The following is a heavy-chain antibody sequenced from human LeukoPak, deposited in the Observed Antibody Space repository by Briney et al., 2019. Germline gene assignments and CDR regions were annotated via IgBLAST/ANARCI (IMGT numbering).Heavy chain of an antibody. CDR1: GFTFSSYA. CDR3: GKHDSSSDY. Sequence: GGSLRLSCTASGFTFSSYAMNWVRQAPGKGLEWVSGVSGSGGSTYYLDSVKGRFTISRDNSKNTLYLQMNTLRAEDTAVYYCGKHDSSSDYWGQGTLATVSS. D-gene: IGHD5-12*01. J-gene: IGHJ4*02. CDR2: VSGSGGST. V-gene: IGHV3-23*01.